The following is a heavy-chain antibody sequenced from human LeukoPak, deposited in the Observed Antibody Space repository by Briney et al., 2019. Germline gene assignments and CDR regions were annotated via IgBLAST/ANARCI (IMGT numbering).Heavy chain of an antibody. CDR1: GFTFSSYA. Sequence: GGSLRLSCASSGFTFSSYAMSWVRQAPGKGLEWVSAISGSGGSTYYADSVKGRFTISRDNSKNTLYLQMNSLRAEDTAVHYCARFLVRGVIYFDYWGQGTLVTVSS. CDR3: ARFLVRGVIYFDY. J-gene: IGHJ4*02. D-gene: IGHD3-10*01. CDR2: ISGSGGST. V-gene: IGHV3-23*01.